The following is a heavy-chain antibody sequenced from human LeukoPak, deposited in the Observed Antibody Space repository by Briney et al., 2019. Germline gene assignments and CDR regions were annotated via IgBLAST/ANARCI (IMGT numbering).Heavy chain of an antibody. J-gene: IGHJ3*02. D-gene: IGHD3-16*01. CDR3: AKDHHLFMITFGGAKVDAFDI. V-gene: IGHV3-23*01. Sequence: GGSLRLSCAASGFTFTNYWMNWVRQAPGKGLEWVSAISGSGGSTYYADSVKGRFTISRDNSKNTLYLQMNSLRAEDTAVYYCAKDHHLFMITFGGAKVDAFDIWGQGTMVTVSS. CDR2: ISGSGGST. CDR1: GFTFTNYW.